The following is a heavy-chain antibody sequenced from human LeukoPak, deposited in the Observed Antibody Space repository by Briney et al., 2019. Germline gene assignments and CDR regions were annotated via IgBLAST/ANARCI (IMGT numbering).Heavy chain of an antibody. Sequence: GGSLRLSCAASGFTFSNYWMHWVRQAPGKGLEWVAVIWYDGSNKYYADSVKGRFTISRDNSKNTLYLQMNSLRAEDTAVHYCARVPGYYYGMDVWGQGTTVTVSS. V-gene: IGHV3-33*08. CDR2: IWYDGSNK. D-gene: IGHD3-10*01. CDR1: GFTFSNYW. CDR3: ARVPGYYYGMDV. J-gene: IGHJ6*02.